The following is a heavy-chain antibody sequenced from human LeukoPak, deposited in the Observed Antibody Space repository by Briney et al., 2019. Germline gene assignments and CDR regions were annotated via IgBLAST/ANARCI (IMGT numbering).Heavy chain of an antibody. CDR1: GGTFSSDA. V-gene: IGHV1-69*04. J-gene: IGHJ3*02. CDR2: IIPILGVT. Sequence: ASVKVSCKTSGGTFSSDAINWARQAPGQGLEWMGRIIPILGVTNYAQKYQDRVTITADRSTTTAYMELNNLRSEDTAVYYCARDFAVAAAFDIWGQGTMVTVSS. CDR3: ARDFAVAAAFDI. D-gene: IGHD2-21*01.